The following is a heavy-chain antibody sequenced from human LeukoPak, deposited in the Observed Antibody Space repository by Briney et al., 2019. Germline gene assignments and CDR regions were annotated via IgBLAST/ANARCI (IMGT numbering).Heavy chain of an antibody. D-gene: IGHD1-26*01. CDR2: INPSGGST. J-gene: IGHJ4*02. CDR3: ARDQKPLGDSDY. CDR1: GYTFTGHY. Sequence: ASVKVSCKASGYTFTGHYMHWVRQAPGQGLEWMGIINPSGGSTSYAQKFQGRVTMTRDTSTSTVYMELSSLRSEDTAVYYCARDQKPLGDSDYWGQGTLVTVSS. V-gene: IGHV1-46*01.